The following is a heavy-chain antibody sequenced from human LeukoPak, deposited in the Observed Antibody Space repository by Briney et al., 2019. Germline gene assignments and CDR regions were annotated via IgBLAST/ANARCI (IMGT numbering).Heavy chain of an antibody. CDR2: IYPGDSDT. Sequence: GESLKISCEASGYSFTSYWIGWVRQMSGKGLEWVGIIYPGDSDTRYSPSFQGQVTISAAKSSSTAYLQWSSLKASDTAMYYCARHRGGSSSAYDYWGQGPLVTASS. J-gene: IGHJ4*02. CDR1: GYSFTSYW. D-gene: IGHD3-10*01. V-gene: IGHV5-51*01. CDR3: ARHRGGSSSAYDY.